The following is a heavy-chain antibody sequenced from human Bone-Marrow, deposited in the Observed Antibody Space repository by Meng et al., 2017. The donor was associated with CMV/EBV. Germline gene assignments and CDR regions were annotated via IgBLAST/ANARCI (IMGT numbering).Heavy chain of an antibody. CDR3: ARGSGNYDPHYYYGMDV. J-gene: IGHJ6*02. V-gene: IGHV4-34*01. CDR2: INHSGST. Sequence: SETLSLTCAAYGGSFSGYYWSWIRQPPGKGLEWIGEINHSGSTNYNPSLKSRVTISVDTSKNQFSLKLSSVIAADTAVYYCARGSGNYDPHYYYGMDVWGQGTTVTVSS. CDR1: GGSFSGYY. D-gene: IGHD1-7*01.